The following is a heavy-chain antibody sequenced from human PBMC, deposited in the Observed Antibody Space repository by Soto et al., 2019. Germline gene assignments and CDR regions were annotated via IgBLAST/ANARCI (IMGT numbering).Heavy chain of an antibody. V-gene: IGHV3-23*01. Sequence: EVQLLESGGGLVQPGGSLRLSCVASGFTFSSYAMSWVRQAPGKGLEWVSAISSAGRTYYADFVKGRFTISRDNSKNTLYLQMNSLRAEDTAVHYCAKAESSYASGWYAYWGQGTLVTVSS. CDR2: ISSAGRT. CDR3: AKAESSYASGWYAY. J-gene: IGHJ4*02. D-gene: IGHD6-19*01. CDR1: GFTFSSYA.